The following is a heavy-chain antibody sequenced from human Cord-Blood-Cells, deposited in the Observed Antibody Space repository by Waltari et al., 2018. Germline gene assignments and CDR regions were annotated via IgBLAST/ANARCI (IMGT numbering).Heavy chain of an antibody. CDR2: IYYSGST. J-gene: IGHJ4*02. V-gene: IGHV4-39*07. CDR3: ARRVGSGSYYNLIFDY. D-gene: IGHD3-10*01. CDR1: GGSISSSSSY. Sequence: QLQLQESGPGLVKPSETLSLTCTFSGGSISSSSSYWGWIRQPPGKGLEWIGGIYYSGSTYYNPSLKSRVTISVDTAKNQFSLKLSSVTAADTAVYYCARRVGSGSYYNLIFDYWGQGTLVTVSS.